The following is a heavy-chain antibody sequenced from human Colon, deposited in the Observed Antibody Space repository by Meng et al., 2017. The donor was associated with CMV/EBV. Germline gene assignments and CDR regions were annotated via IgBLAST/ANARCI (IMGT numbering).Heavy chain of an antibody. CDR2: ITTANAYI. CDR3: ARPLSPRSAYSALLAF. V-gene: IGHV3-21*06. CDR1: GFSFSSHS. Sequence: GESLKISCAASGFSFSSHSINWVRQAPGKGLEWVASITTANAYISYAESVKGRFTISRDDAKSSLFLQMDSLRVDDTAVYYCARPLSPRSAYSALLAFWGQGTLVTVSS. D-gene: IGHD2-15*01. J-gene: IGHJ4*02.